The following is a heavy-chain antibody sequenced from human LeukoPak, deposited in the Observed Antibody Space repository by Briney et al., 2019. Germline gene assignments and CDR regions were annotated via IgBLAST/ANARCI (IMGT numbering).Heavy chain of an antibody. Sequence: PGGSLRLSCAASGFTFSDYYMSWIRQAPGKGLEWVSYISSSSSYTNYADSVKGRFTISRDNAKNSLYLQMNSLRAEDTAVYYCARTPYQLLSYFDYWGQGTLVTVSS. V-gene: IGHV3-11*06. J-gene: IGHJ4*02. CDR2: ISSSSSYT. CDR1: GFTFSDYY. D-gene: IGHD2-2*01. CDR3: ARTPYQLLSYFDY.